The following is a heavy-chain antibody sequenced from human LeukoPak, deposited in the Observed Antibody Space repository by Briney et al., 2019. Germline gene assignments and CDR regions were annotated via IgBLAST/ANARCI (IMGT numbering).Heavy chain of an antibody. CDR1: GFTFSSHG. V-gene: IGHV3-23*01. D-gene: IGHD3-10*01. CDR3: AKGLNGYGSGSYSHLDAFDI. CDR2: ISTSGDGT. Sequence: GGSLRLSCAASGFTFSSHGMSWVRQTPGKGLEWVSSISTSGDGTVYADSVKGRFTISRDNSKNTLSLQMNSLRAEDTAVYYCAKGLNGYGSGSYSHLDAFDIWGQGTLVTVSS. J-gene: IGHJ3*02.